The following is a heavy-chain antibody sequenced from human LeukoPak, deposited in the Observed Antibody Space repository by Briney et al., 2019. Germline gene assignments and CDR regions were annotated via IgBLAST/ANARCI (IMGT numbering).Heavy chain of an antibody. V-gene: IGHV4-61*01. Sequence: PSETLSLTCSVSGGSVTSGSYYWSWIRQPPGKGLEWIGYIYYSGSTNYNPSLKSRVTISVDTSKNQFSLKLSSVTAADAAVYYCARLSVLLWFRARHGWFDPWGQGTLVTVSS. D-gene: IGHD3-10*01. J-gene: IGHJ5*02. CDR2: IYYSGST. CDR3: ARLSVLLWFRARHGWFDP. CDR1: GGSVTSGSYY.